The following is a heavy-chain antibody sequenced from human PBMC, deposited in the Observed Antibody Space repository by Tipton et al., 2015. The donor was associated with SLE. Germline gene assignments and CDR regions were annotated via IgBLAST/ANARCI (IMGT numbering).Heavy chain of an antibody. CDR2: INHSGST. CDR3: ASETTTVITIEY. D-gene: IGHD4-17*01. Sequence: TLSLTCAVYGGSFSGYYWSWIRQPPGKGLEWIGEINHSGSTNYNPSLKSRVTISVDTSKNQFSLKLNSVTAADTAVYYCASETTTVITIEYWGQGTLVTVSS. CDR1: GGSFSGYY. J-gene: IGHJ4*02. V-gene: IGHV4-34*01.